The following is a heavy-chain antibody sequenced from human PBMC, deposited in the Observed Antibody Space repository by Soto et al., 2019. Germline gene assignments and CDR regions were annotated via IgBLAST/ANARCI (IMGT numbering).Heavy chain of an antibody. J-gene: IGHJ6*03. CDR3: ARDSSPFPPTDYYMDV. Sequence: PGGSLRLSCAASGFTFSSYGMHWVRQAPGKGLEWVAVIWYDGSNKYYADSVKGRFTISRDNSKNTLYLQMNSLRAEDTAVYYCARDSSPFPPTDYYMDVWGKGTTVTVSS. V-gene: IGHV3-33*01. CDR2: IWYDGSNK. CDR1: GFTFSSYG.